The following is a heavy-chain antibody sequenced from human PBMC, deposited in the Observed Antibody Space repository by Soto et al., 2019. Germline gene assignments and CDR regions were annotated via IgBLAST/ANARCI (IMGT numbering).Heavy chain of an antibody. CDR3: TSNAAAKVGTLSY. D-gene: IGHD1-26*01. J-gene: IGHJ4*02. Sequence: PGGSLRLSCATSGFTFHDYAMSWVRQAPGKGLEWVSAIAFTGSATYYADSVKGRFTISRDDSRNTLFLQMNSLKTEDTGVYYCTSNAAAKVGTLSYWGQGTLVTVSS. CDR2: IAFTGSAT. CDR1: GFTFHDYA. V-gene: IGHV3-23*05.